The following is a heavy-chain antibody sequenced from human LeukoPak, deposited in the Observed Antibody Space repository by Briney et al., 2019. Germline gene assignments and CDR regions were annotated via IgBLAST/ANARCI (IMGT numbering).Heavy chain of an antibody. CDR2: IYDSGST. CDR3: ACLTTADAFDI. V-gene: IGHV4-59*01. J-gene: IGHJ3*02. Sequence: PSETLSLTCTVSGGSISSYYWSWIRQPPGKGLEWIGYIYDSGSTNYNPSLKSRVTISVDTSKNQFSLKLSSVTAADTAVYYCACLTTADAFDIWGQGTMVTVSS. CDR1: GGSISSYY. D-gene: IGHD3-22*01.